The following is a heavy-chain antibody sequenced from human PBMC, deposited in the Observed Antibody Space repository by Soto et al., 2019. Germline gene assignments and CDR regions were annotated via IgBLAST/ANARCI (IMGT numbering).Heavy chain of an antibody. V-gene: IGHV3-30-3*01. CDR1: GFTFSSYA. J-gene: IGHJ6*02. D-gene: IGHD6-19*01. CDR2: ISYDGSNK. Sequence: QVQLVESGGGVVQPGRSLRLSCAASGFTFSSYAMHWVRQAPGKGLEWVAVISYDGSNKYYADSVKGRFTISRDNSKNTLYLQMNSLRAEDTAVYYCARDVASYSSGRYGMDVWGQGTTVTVSS. CDR3: ARDVASYSSGRYGMDV.